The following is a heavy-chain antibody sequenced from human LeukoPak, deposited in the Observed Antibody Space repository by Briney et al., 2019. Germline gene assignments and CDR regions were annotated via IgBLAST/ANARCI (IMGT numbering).Heavy chain of an antibody. CDR3: ARLLRYSSSWYYFDY. Sequence: ASETLSLTRTVSGGSISSYYWSWIRQPPGKGRAWIGYIYYSGSTNYNPSLKSRVTISVYTSKNQFSLKLSSVTAADTAVYYCARLLRYSSSWYYFDYWGQGTLVTVSS. V-gene: IGHV4-59*08. CDR2: IYYSGST. CDR1: GGSISSYY. J-gene: IGHJ4*02. D-gene: IGHD6-13*01.